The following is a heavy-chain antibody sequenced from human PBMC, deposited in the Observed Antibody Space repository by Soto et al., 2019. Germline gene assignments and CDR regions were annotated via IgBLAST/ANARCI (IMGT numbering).Heavy chain of an antibody. CDR1: GFTFSSYS. D-gene: IGHD1-26*01. CDR2: ISSSSSYI. CDR3: ARVGGSYRSDFDY. Sequence: EVQLVESGGGLVKPGGSLRLSCAASGFTFSSYSMNWVRQAPGKGLEWVSSISSSSSYIYYADSVKGRFTISRDNAKNSLYLQMNSLRAEDTAVYYCARVGGSYRSDFDYWGQGTLVTVSS. J-gene: IGHJ4*02. V-gene: IGHV3-21*01.